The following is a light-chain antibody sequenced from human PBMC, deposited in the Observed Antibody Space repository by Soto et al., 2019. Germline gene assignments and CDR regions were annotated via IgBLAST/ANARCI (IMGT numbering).Light chain of an antibody. V-gene: IGLV2-14*01. CDR1: SSDVGGYNY. CDR2: EVS. J-gene: IGLJ3*02. Sequence: QAASVSGSPGQSITISCTGTSSDVGGYNYVSWYQQHPGKAPKLMIYEVSNRPSGVSNRFSGSKSGNTASLTISGLHAEDEADYYCSSYTSSSTLVFGGGTKVTVL. CDR3: SSYTSSSTLV.